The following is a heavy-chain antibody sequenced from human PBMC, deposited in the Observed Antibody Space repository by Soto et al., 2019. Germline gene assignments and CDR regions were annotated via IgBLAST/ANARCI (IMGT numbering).Heavy chain of an antibody. V-gene: IGHV4-4*08. CDR2: IWDYGNT. D-gene: IGHD1-1*01. J-gene: IGHJ4*02. Sequence: QVQLQESGPGLVKPSETMSLTCTVSGASLTNSYCTWVRRPPGKGLEWIGHIWDYGNTDSNPSLRSRLTMSXXXXXXXXXXXXXXXXXXXXXXXXXXXXXXXXXXXWYNDYWGQGILVTVSS. CDR3: XXXXXXXXXXWYNDY. CDR1: GASLTNSY.